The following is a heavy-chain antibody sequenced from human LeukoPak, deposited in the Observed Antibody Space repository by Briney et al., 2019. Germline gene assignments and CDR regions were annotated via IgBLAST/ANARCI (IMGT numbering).Heavy chain of an antibody. V-gene: IGHV1-69*13. CDR2: IIPIFGTA. CDR3: ARAAWYCSSTSCYNRTNYYYYYGMDV. D-gene: IGHD2-2*02. J-gene: IGHJ6*02. Sequence: ASVKVSFKASGGTCTSYAISWVRQAPGQGLEWMGGIIPIFGTATYAKKFQGRVTITAHESTSTAYMELSSLRSEDTAVYYCARAAWYCSSTSCYNRTNYYYYYGMDVWGQGTTVTVSS. CDR1: GGTCTSYA.